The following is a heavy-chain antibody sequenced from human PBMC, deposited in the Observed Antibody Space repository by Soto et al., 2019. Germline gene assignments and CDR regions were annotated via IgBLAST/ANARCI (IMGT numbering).Heavy chain of an antibody. V-gene: IGHV1-18*04. Sequence: ATVKVSCKASGYTFTSYGISWVRQAPGQGLEWMGWISAYNGNTNYAQKLQGRVTMTTDTSTSTAYMELRSLRSDDTAVYYCARGRQLVSVSWIDPWGQGTLVTVSS. CDR3: ARGRQLVSVSWIDP. CDR2: ISAYNGNT. CDR1: GYTFTSYG. D-gene: IGHD6-13*01. J-gene: IGHJ5*02.